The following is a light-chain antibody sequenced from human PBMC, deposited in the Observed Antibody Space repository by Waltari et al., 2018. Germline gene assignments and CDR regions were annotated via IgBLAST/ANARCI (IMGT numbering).Light chain of an antibody. Sequence: QSALTQPASVSGSPGQSITISCTGTSSDVGGYNSVSWYQDHPGQAPKVIIYDVSNRPSGVYDRLSGSKSGNTASLTISGLQAEDEADYYCSSQSSNDVVLFGGGTKLTVL. CDR1: SSDVGGYNS. CDR3: SSQSSNDVVL. CDR2: DVS. V-gene: IGLV2-14*03. J-gene: IGLJ2*01.